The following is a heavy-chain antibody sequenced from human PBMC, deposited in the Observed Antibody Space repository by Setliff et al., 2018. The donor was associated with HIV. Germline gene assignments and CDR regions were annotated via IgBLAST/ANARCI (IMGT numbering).Heavy chain of an antibody. CDR1: GGSIGIHY. V-gene: IGHV4-4*02. CDR3: ARGHCSGTNCYGVDYYGMDV. Sequence: PSETLSLTCAVSGGSIGIHYWTWVRQPPGKGLEWIGEIYHSEYTNYNASLKSRVSMSVDKSKDQFSLKLTSVTAADTAVYYCARGHCSGTNCYGVDYYGMDVWGQGTTVTVSS. J-gene: IGHJ6*02. CDR2: IYHSEYT. D-gene: IGHD2-2*01.